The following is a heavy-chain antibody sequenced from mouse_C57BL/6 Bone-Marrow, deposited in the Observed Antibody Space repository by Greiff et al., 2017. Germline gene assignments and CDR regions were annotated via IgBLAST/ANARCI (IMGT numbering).Heavy chain of an antibody. V-gene: IGHV5S21*01. CDR1: GFTFSSYA. Sequence: EVMLVESGEGLVKPGGSLKLSCAASGFTFSSYAMSWVRPTPEKRLEWVAYISCGGDYISYAEPVKGRFTISRDNARNTLYLQMSCLKSEDTAMYYCARPDSSGYWFADWGQGTLVTVSA. J-gene: IGHJ3*01. CDR2: ISCGGDYI. CDR3: ARPDSSGYWFAD. D-gene: IGHD3-2*02.